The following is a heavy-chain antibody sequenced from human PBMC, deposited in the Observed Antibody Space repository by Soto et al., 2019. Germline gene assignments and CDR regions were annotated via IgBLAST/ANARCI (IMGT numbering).Heavy chain of an antibody. CDR1: GFSLSNARMG. CDR2: IFSNDEQ. D-gene: IGHD1-26*01. Sequence: QVTLKESGPVLVKPTETLTLTCTVSGFSLSNARMGVSWIRQPPGKALEWLAHIFSNDEQSYSTSLKSRITMSKDTAKSQVVLTMANMDPVDKDTYYCARIGQVELGIRGREYNWFDPWGQGTLVTVYS. V-gene: IGHV2-26*01. J-gene: IGHJ5*02. CDR3: ARIGQVELGIRGREYNWFDP.